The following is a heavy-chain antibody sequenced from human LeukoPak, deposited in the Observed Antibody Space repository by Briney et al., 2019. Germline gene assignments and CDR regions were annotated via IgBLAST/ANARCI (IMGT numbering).Heavy chain of an antibody. V-gene: IGHV3-21*01. J-gene: IGHJ4*02. CDR2: ISSSSSYI. Sequence: GGSLRLSCAASGFTFSSYSMNWVRQAPGKGLEWVSSISSSSSYIYYADSVKGRFTISRDNAKNSLYLQMNSLRAEDTAVYYCARIAEDTAMGSPIRWHFDYWGQGTLVTVSS. D-gene: IGHD5-18*01. CDR3: ARIAEDTAMGSPIRWHFDY. CDR1: GFTFSSYS.